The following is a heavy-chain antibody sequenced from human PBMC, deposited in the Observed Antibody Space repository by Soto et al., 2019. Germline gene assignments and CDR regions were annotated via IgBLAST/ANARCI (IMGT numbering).Heavy chain of an antibody. V-gene: IGHV4-39*01. J-gene: IGHJ5*02. CDR3: ARQPYDSTGYYYGA. Sequence: SETLSLTCTVSGGSFSSSTYYWGWIRHPPGKGLEWIGSMYSGGNTYYNPSLKSRVTVSVDTSKNHFSLKLTSVTAADTAMYYCARQPYDSTGYYYGAWGQGTLVTVSS. CDR1: GGSFSSSTYY. D-gene: IGHD3-22*01. CDR2: MYSGGNT.